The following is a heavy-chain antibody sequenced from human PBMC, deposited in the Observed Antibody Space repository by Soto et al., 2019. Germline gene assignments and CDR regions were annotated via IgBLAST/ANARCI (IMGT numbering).Heavy chain of an antibody. CDR2: IDSSGGST. D-gene: IGHD4-17*01. CDR3: ARRLLGGTVTYFDF. CDR1: GFTFSSYA. Sequence: EVQLLESGGGLVQAGGSLRLSCTASGFTFSSYAMGWVRQTPGKGLEWVSSIDSSGGSTYYADSVQGRFTMSRDKSKNTVYLQMNSLRAEDTAVYYCARRLLGGTVTYFDFWGQGTLVTVSS. J-gene: IGHJ4*01. V-gene: IGHV3-23*01.